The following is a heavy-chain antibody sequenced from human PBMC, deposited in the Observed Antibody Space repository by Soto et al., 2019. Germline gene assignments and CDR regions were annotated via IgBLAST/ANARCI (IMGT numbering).Heavy chain of an antibody. D-gene: IGHD1-7*01. Sequence: QLQLQESGPGLVKPSETLSLTCTVSGGSISSSSYYWGWIRQPPGKGLEWIGSIYYSGSTYYNPSLKSRVTISVDTSKNEFSLKLSSVTAADTAVYYCARTRAAKLHGDFDYWGQGTLVIVSS. CDR2: IYYSGST. V-gene: IGHV4-39*01. CDR1: GGSISSSSYY. CDR3: ARTRAAKLHGDFDY. J-gene: IGHJ4*02.